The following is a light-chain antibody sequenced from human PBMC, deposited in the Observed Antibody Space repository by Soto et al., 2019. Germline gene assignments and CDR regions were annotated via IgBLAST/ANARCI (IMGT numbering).Light chain of an antibody. CDR2: GAS. Sequence: DIQLTQSPSSLSASVGARVSITCQASQDIRTSLSWFQQKPGRAPKLLIYGASYLETGVPSRFRESGSGTDFTFTISSLHPEDIGTYYCQHYHDLPPFTFGPGTKVDIK. CDR3: QHYHDLPPFT. J-gene: IGKJ3*01. CDR1: QDIRTS. V-gene: IGKV1-33*01.